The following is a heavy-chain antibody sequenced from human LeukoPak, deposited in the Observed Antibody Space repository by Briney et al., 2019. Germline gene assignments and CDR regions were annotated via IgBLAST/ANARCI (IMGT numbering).Heavy chain of an antibody. J-gene: IGHJ4*02. CDR2: ISGSGGST. CDR3: AKDFTVVVTAIVDY. V-gene: IGHV3-23*01. CDR1: RFTFSSYA. Sequence: GGSLRLSCAASRFTFSSYAMSWVRQAPGKGLEWVSAISGSGGSTYYADSVKGRFTISRDNSKNTLYLQMNSLRAEDTAVYYCAKDFTVVVTAIVDYWGQGTLVTVSS. D-gene: IGHD2-21*02.